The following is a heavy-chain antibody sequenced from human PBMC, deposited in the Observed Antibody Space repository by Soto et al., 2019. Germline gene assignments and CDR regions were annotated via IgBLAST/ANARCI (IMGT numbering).Heavy chain of an antibody. J-gene: IGHJ6*02. CDR2: IYYSGST. V-gene: IGHV4-30-4*01. D-gene: IGHD6-13*01. Sequence: SETLSLTCTVSGGSISSGDYYWSWIRKPPGKGLEWIGYIYYSGSTYYNPSLKSRVTISVDTSKNQFSLKLSSVTAADTAVYYCARDQGQYSSSCSRWADEGDLYYYGMDVWGQGTTVTVSS. CDR3: ARDQGQYSSSCSRWADEGDLYYYGMDV. CDR1: GGSISSGDYY.